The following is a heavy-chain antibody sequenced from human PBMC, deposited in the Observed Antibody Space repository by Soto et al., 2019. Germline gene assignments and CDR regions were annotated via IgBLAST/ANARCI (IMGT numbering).Heavy chain of an antibody. Sequence: PGGSLRLSCAASGFTFSSYSMNWVRQAPGKGLEWVANINLDGSEKNYVDSVKGRFTISRDNARNSLYLQMSSLRAEDTALYYCARDGSTSWYSYDYHGMDVWGQGTTVTVSS. J-gene: IGHJ6*02. CDR3: ARDGSTSWYSYDYHGMDV. CDR2: INLDGSEK. D-gene: IGHD5-18*01. V-gene: IGHV3-7*03. CDR1: GFTFSSYS.